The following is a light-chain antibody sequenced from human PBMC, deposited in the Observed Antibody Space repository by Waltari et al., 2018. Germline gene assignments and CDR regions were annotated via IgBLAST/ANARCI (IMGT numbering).Light chain of an antibody. V-gene: IGKV3-20*01. CDR2: GAS. J-gene: IGKJ2*01. Sequence: EIVLTQSPGPLPLSPGERATLSCRASQSVSSSYLAWYQQKPGQAPRLLIYGASSRATGIPDRFSGSGSGTDFTLTISRLEPEDFAVYYCQQYGSSPLTFGQGTKLEIK. CDR1: QSVSSSY. CDR3: QQYGSSPLT.